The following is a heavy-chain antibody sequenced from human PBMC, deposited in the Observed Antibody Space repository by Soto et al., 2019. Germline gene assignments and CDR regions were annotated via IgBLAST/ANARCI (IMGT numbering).Heavy chain of an antibody. CDR1: GITFSSHA. J-gene: IGHJ4*02. CDR2: ISGGGGNT. D-gene: IGHD4-17*01. V-gene: IGHV3-23*01. Sequence: GGSLRLSCAASGITFSSHAMSWVRQAPGKGLEWVSAISGGGGNTYYAGSVKGRFTISRDNSKKTLYLQMNGLMVEDTAIYYCAKHLGSTETTRNSDYWGQGTLVTVSS. CDR3: AKHLGSTETTRNSDY.